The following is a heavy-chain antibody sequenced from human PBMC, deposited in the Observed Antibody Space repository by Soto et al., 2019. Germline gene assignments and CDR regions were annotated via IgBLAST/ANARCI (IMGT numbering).Heavy chain of an antibody. Sequence: EVQLVESGGGLVKPGGSLRVSWVASGFTFSSYSRNWVRKAPGKGLEWVSSISSLSSYIYYADSVKGRFTISRDNAKNSLYLQMNSLRAEDTAIYYCARGELWFDYWGQGTLVTVSS. V-gene: IGHV3-21*01. D-gene: IGHD5-18*01. CDR2: ISSLSSYI. J-gene: IGHJ4*02. CDR1: GFTFSSYS. CDR3: ARGELWFDY.